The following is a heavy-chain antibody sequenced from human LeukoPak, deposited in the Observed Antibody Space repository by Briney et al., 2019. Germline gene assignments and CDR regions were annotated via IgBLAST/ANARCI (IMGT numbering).Heavy chain of an antibody. CDR1: GGSISSYY. CDR3: ARGLLVVVAAFDY. J-gene: IGHJ4*02. Sequence: PSETLSLTCTVSGGSISSYYWSWIRQPPGKGLEWIGYIYYSGSTNYNPSLKSRVTISVDTSKNQFSLKLSSVTAADTAVYYCARGLLVVVAAFDYWGQGTLVTVSS. D-gene: IGHD2-15*01. CDR2: IYYSGST. V-gene: IGHV4-59*12.